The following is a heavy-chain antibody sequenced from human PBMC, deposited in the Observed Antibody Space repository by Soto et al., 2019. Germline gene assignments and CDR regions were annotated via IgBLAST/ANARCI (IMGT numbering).Heavy chain of an antibody. CDR1: VGSISSGGYY. CDR2: IYYSGST. D-gene: IGHD1-26*01. CDR3: AREVDEVVGEDY. V-gene: IGHV4-31*03. Sequence: TLSLTCTVSVGSISSGGYYWSWILQHPGKGLEWIGYIYYSGSTYYNPSLKSRVTISVDTSKNQFSLKLSSVTAADTAVYYCAREVDEVVGEDYWGQGTLVTVS. J-gene: IGHJ4*02.